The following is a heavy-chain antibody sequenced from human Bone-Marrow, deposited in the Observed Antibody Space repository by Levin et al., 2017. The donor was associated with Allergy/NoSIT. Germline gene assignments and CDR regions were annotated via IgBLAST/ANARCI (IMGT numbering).Heavy chain of an antibody. V-gene: IGHV4-4*02. CDR3: VRDGRYCTKSSCDPLAFNDAFDI. CDR1: GGSIITNNW. Sequence: SETLSLTCSVFGGSIITNNWWSWVRQAPGLRLEWIAEIYYNGDTYYNPSLKSRVTMSLDRSKNQFSLKLNSVTAADTAIYYCVRDGRYCTKSSCDPLAFNDAFDIWGQGTVVTVSS. D-gene: IGHD2-8*01. J-gene: IGHJ3*02. CDR2: IYYNGDT.